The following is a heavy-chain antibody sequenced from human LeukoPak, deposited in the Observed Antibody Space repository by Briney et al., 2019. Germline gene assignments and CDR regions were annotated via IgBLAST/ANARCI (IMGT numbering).Heavy chain of an antibody. Sequence: KTGESLKISCKGSGYSFTSYWIGWVRQMPGKGLEWMGIIYPGDSDTRYSPSFQGQVTISADKSISTAYLQWSSLKASDTAMYYCARQHDSSGYYVDYWGQGTLVTVSS. J-gene: IGHJ4*02. V-gene: IGHV5-51*01. CDR2: IYPGDSDT. CDR1: GYSFTSYW. CDR3: ARQHDSSGYYVDY. D-gene: IGHD3-22*01.